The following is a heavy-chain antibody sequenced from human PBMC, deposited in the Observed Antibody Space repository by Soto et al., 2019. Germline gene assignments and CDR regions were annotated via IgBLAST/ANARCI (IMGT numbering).Heavy chain of an antibody. J-gene: IGHJ4*02. D-gene: IGHD3-10*01. Sequence: SVKVSCKASGGTFSSYTISWVRQAPGQGLEWMGRITPILGIANYAQKFQGRVTITADKSTSTAYMELSSLRSEDTAVYYCARDYYYGSGTKNFDYWGQGTLVTVSS. CDR1: GGTFSSYT. V-gene: IGHV1-69*04. CDR2: ITPILGIA. CDR3: ARDYYYGSGTKNFDY.